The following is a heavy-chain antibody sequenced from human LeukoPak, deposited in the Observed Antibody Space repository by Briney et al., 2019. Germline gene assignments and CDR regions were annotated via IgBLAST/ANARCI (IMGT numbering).Heavy chain of an antibody. CDR3: AKRAVAAIKDFDY. CDR1: GFSITRNY. Sequence: GGSLRLSCAASGFSITRNYMNWVRQAPGKGLEWVAVISYDGSNKYYADSVKGRFTISRDNSKNTLYLQMNSLRAEDTAVYYCAKRAVAAIKDFDYWGQGTLVTVSS. V-gene: IGHV3-30*18. D-gene: IGHD2-15*01. J-gene: IGHJ4*02. CDR2: ISYDGSNK.